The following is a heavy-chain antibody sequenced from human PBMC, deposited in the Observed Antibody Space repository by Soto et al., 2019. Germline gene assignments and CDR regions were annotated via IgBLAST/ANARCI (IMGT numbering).Heavy chain of an antibody. CDR1: GFTFSSYA. J-gene: IGHJ4*02. V-gene: IGHV3-30-3*01. D-gene: IGHD5-12*01. CDR3: ARDRWGEMATITAY. Sequence: LRLSCAASGFTFSSYAMHWVRQAPGKGLEWVAVISYDGSNKYYADSVKGRFTISRDNSKNTLYLQMNSLRAEDTAVYYCARDRWGEMATITAYWCQGTLVTVSS. CDR2: ISYDGSNK.